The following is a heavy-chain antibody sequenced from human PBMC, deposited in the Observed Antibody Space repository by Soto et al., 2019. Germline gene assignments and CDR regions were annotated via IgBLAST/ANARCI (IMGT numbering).Heavy chain of an antibody. CDR1: GFTFSSYW. J-gene: IGHJ4*02. V-gene: IGHV3-74*03. D-gene: IGHD2-2*01. CDR2: INSDGSRT. CDR3: ARVETCSSTSCYSVLDY. Sequence: VQLVESGGGLVQPGGSLRLSCAASGFTFSSYWMHWVRQAPGKGLVWVSRINSDGSRTTYADSVKGRFTISRDNAKNTLYLQMNSLRAEDTAVYYCARVETCSSTSCYSVLDYWGQGTLVTVSS.